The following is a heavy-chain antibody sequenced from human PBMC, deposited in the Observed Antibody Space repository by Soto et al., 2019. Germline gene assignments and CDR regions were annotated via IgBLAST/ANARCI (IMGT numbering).Heavy chain of an antibody. J-gene: IGHJ5*02. CDR2: INHSGST. CDR1: GGSFSGYY. CDR3: ARDYSFDP. V-gene: IGHV4-34*01. Sequence: PXXTLSLRFAVYGGSFSGYYWSWIRQPPGKGLEWIGEINHSGSTNYNPSLKSRVTISVDTSKNQFSLKLSSVTAADTAVYYCARDYSFDPWGQGTLVTVSS.